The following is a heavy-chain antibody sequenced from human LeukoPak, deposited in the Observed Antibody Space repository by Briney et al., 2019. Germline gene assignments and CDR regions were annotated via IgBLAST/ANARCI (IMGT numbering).Heavy chain of an antibody. CDR1: GGSISSSSYY. CDR2: FYSSGSA. Sequence: SETLSLTCTVSGGSISSSSYYWGWIRQPPGKGLEWIGSFYSSGSAYYNPSLKSRVTISVDTSNNQFSLKLSSVTAADTAVYYCARGLRSGNYGGEGYWGQGTLVTVSS. V-gene: IGHV4-39*02. CDR3: ARGLRSGNYGGEGY. D-gene: IGHD1-26*01. J-gene: IGHJ4*02.